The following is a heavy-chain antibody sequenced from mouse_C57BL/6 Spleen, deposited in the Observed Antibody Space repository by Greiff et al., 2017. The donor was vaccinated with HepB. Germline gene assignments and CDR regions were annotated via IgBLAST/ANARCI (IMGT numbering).Heavy chain of an antibody. J-gene: IGHJ4*01. CDR2: IWRGGST. V-gene: IGHV2-5*01. Sequence: QVQLKESGPGLVQPSQSLSITCTVSGFSLTSYGVHWVRQSPGKGLEWLGVIWRGGSTDYNAAFMSRLSITKDNSKSQVFFKLNSLQADDTAIYYCANHGYGDYYAMDYWGQGTSVTVSS. CDR1: GFSLTSYG. CDR3: ANHGYGDYYAMDY. D-gene: IGHD2-2*01.